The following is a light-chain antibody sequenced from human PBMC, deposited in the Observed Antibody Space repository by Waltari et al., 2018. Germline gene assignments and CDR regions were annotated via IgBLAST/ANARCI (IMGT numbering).Light chain of an antibody. J-gene: IGKJ1*01. CDR2: GAS. CDR3: QQYMNYFKT. CDR1: ETIDSR. V-gene: IGKV1-5*03. Sequence: KMTQSPDTLSASVGDRVTITCRASETIDSRLAWYQQKPGKAPQLLIYGASNLENGVPLRFMGSGSGTEFTLTISSLQPDDYATYHCQQYMNYFKTFGQGTKVEI.